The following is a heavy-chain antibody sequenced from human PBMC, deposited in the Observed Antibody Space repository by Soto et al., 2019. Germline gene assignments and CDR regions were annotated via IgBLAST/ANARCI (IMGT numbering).Heavy chain of an antibody. V-gene: IGHV1-69*13. Sequence: ASVKVPWKDSGGTFSNFAISWVRPAPGQGLEWSGWLIPVFGTANSSQKFQDRSTITAAESASTPYMERSNLGSKDTAVYYCASFRAGYFYFEYWGQGTLVTVSS. J-gene: IGHJ4*02. CDR1: GGTFSNFA. D-gene: IGHD3-22*01. CDR3: ASFRAGYFYFEY. CDR2: LIPVFGTA.